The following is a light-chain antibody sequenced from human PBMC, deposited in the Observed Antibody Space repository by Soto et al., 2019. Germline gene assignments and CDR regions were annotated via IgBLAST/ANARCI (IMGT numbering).Light chain of an antibody. Sequence: EIVMTQSPATLSVSPGERATLSCRASQGIGDTLAWYQQKPGQTPRLLIYDTSTRATGVPARFSGSRSGAEFTLTLNSLQSEDFGVYYCQRYKNWPLTFGGGTKVEVK. V-gene: IGKV3-15*01. CDR1: QGIGDT. CDR2: DTS. J-gene: IGKJ4*01. CDR3: QRYKNWPLT.